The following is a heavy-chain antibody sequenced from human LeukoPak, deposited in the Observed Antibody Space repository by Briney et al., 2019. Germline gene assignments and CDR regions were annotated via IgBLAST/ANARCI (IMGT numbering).Heavy chain of an antibody. CDR3: ARDSLDRYNYGYEKPGFDP. CDR1: GGTFSNYA. CDR2: IIPMFGTA. J-gene: IGHJ5*02. Sequence: SVKVSCKASGGTFSNYAIFWARQAPGQGLEWMGGIIPMFGTANYAQKFQGRGTITADKSTSTAYMELSSLRSEDTAVYYCARDSLDRYNYGYEKPGFDPWGQGTLVIVSS. D-gene: IGHD5-18*01. V-gene: IGHV1-69*06.